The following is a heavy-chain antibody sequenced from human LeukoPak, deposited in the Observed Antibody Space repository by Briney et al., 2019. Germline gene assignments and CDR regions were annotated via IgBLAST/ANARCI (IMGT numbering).Heavy chain of an antibody. CDR3: AKDVYSSGTGYFDY. D-gene: IGHD6-19*01. CDR1: GFTLSTYS. J-gene: IGHJ4*02. CDR2: ISSSSSII. V-gene: IGHV3-48*04. Sequence: GGSLRLSCAGSGFTLSTYSMNWVRQAPGKGLEWVSYISSSSSIIYYADSVKGRFTISRDNAKNSLYLQMTSLRAEDTAVYYCAKDVYSSGTGYFDYWGQGTLVTVSS.